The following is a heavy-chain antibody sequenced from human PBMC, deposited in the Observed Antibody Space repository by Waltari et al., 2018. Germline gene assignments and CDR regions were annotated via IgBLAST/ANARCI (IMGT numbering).Heavy chain of an antibody. CDR2: ISSDGSST. CDR3: ARVATKTYSSPVPGRPYYYGMDV. CDR1: GFPFSRYW. Sequence: EEQLVESGGGLAQPGESLRLSCAASGFPFSRYWRDWVRQAPGKGLVWVSRISSDGSSTTYADSVKGRFTISRDNAKNTLYVQMNRLRAEDTAVYYCARVATKTYSSPVPGRPYYYGMDVWGQGTTVTVSS. J-gene: IGHJ6*02. D-gene: IGHD3-22*01. V-gene: IGHV3-74*01.